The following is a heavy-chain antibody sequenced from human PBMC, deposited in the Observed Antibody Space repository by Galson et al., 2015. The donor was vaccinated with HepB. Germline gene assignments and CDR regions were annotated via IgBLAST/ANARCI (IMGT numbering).Heavy chain of an antibody. J-gene: IGHJ3*02. D-gene: IGHD3-10*02. CDR1: GFTFSSYA. V-gene: IGHV3-23*01. CDR3: AKVLFGELLSFGAFDI. Sequence: SLRLSCAASGFTFSSYAMSWVRQAPGKGLEWVSTISGGGGTTYSADSVKGRFTISRDNSKNTLYLQMNSLRAEDTAVYYCAKVLFGELLSFGAFDIWGQGTMVTVSS. CDR2: ISGGGGTT.